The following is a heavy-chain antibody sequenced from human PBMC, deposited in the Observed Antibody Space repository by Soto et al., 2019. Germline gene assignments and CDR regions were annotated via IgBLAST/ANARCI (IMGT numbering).Heavy chain of an antibody. D-gene: IGHD4-17*01. J-gene: IGHJ5*02. CDR3: VHPRSTVQIPPT. Sequence: GSLRLSCSASGFTFSMFSMHWVRQAPGKGLEYVSGISSNGDSTYYADSVKGRFTISRDNSKNTPYLQMSSLRAVDTAVYYCVHPRSTVQIPPTWGQGTLVTVSS. V-gene: IGHV3-64D*06. CDR1: GFTFSMFS. CDR2: ISSNGDST.